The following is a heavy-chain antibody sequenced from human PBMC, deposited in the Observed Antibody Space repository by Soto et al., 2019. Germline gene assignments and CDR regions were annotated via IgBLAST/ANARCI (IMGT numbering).Heavy chain of an antibody. J-gene: IGHJ4*02. CDR1: GFTFSSYA. CDR2: ISYDGSNK. V-gene: IGHV3-30-3*01. Sequence: QVQLVESGGGVVQPGRSLRLSCAASGFTFSSYAMHWVRQAPGKGLEWVAVISYDGSNKYYADSVKGRFTISRDNSKNTLYLQMNSLRAEDTAVYYCARAHGAVATLGEDWGQGTLVTVSS. D-gene: IGHD6-19*01. CDR3: ARAHGAVATLGED.